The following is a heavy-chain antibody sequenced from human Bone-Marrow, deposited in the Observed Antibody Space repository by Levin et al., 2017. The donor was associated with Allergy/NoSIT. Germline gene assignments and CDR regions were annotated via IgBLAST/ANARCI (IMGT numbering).Heavy chain of an antibody. J-gene: IGHJ4*02. Sequence: GGSLRLSCAASGFTFSSYAMHWVRQAPGKGLEWVAVISYDGSNKYYADSVKGRFTISRDNSKNTLYLQMNSLRAEDTAVYYCAREGPYTYYYDSSGFRGGFDYWGQGTLVTVSS. D-gene: IGHD3-22*01. CDR1: GFTFSSYA. CDR2: ISYDGSNK. V-gene: IGHV3-30-3*01. CDR3: AREGPYTYYYDSSGFRGGFDY.